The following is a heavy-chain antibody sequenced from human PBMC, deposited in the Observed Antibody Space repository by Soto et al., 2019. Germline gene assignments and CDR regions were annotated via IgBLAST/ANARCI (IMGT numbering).Heavy chain of an antibody. CDR1: GFTFDDYA. J-gene: IGHJ4*02. CDR3: AKYLVAVAGAIDY. D-gene: IGHD6-19*01. Sequence: EVQLVESGGGLVQPGRSLRLSCAASGFTFDDYAMHWVRQAPGKGLEWVSGISWNSGSIGYADSVKGRFTISRDNAKNSLYLHMNSLRAEDTALYYCAKYLVAVAGAIDYWGQGTLVTVSS. CDR2: ISWNSGSI. V-gene: IGHV3-9*01.